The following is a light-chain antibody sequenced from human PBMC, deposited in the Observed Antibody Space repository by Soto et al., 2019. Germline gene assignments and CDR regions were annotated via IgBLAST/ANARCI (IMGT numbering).Light chain of an antibody. CDR1: GTDVDGYDY. CDR2: DVY. J-gene: IGLJ1*01. CDR3: RANTRSTPFYG. V-gene: IGLV2-14*03. Sequence: QSALTQPASVSVSPGQSIAISCTGVGTDVDGYDYVSWYQQHPGQAPQLIIYDVYNRPSGVSHRFSGSKSGDTASLTISGLQAEDEADYYCRANTRSTPFYGFGTGNKVTVL.